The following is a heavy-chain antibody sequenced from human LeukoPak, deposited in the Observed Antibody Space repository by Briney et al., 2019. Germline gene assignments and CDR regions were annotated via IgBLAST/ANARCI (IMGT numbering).Heavy chain of an antibody. V-gene: IGHV3-30*03. D-gene: IGHD2-2*01. CDR1: GFTFSSYS. J-gene: IGHJ6*02. CDR3: ARERVVVVPAAAYYYGMDV. Sequence: GGSLRLSCAASGFTFSSYSMNWVRQAPGKGLEWVAVISYDGSNKYYADSVKGRFTISRDNSKNTLYLQMNSLRAEDTAVYYCARERVVVVPAAAYYYGMDVWGQGTTVTVSS. CDR2: ISYDGSNK.